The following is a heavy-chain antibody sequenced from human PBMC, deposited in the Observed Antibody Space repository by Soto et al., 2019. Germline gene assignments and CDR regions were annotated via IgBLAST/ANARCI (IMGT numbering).Heavy chain of an antibody. CDR3: ARDDTRDYYDSSGYYYNY. D-gene: IGHD3-22*01. CDR1: GFTFSSYS. CDR2: ISSSSSYI. J-gene: IGHJ4*02. Sequence: GGSLRLSCAASGFTFSSYSMNWVRQAPGKGLEWVSSISSSSSYIYYADSVKGRFTISRDNAKNSLYLQMNSLRAEDTAVYYCARDDTRDYYDSSGYYYNYWGQGTLVTVSS. V-gene: IGHV3-21*01.